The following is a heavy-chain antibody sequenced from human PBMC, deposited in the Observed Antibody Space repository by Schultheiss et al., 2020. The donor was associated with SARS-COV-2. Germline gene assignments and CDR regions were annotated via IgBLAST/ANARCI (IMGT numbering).Heavy chain of an antibody. CDR3: AREGRYYPAPRRYYYYMDV. V-gene: IGHV4-59*12. CDR1: GGSISSYY. J-gene: IGHJ6*03. Sequence: SETLSLTFTVSGGSISSYYWSWIRQPPGKGLEWIGYIYYSGSTNYNPSLKSRVTISVDTSKNQFSLKLSSVTAADTAVYYCAREGRYYPAPRRYYYYMDVWGKGTTVTVSS. D-gene: IGHD1-26*01. CDR2: IYYSGST.